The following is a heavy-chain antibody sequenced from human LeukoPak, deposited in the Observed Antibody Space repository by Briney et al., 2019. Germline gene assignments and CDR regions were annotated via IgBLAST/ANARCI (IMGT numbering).Heavy chain of an antibody. J-gene: IGHJ4*02. CDR1: GFTFSRYA. V-gene: IGHV3-30-3*01. D-gene: IGHD4-17*01. CDR3: AKAPRSTTVTPDY. Sequence: PGTSLRLSCAASGFTFSRYAMHWVRQAPGKGLECMAVTSGDGSNEHYAGSVKGRFTISRDNSKNTLYLQVNSLRAEDTAVYYCAKAPRSTTVTPDYWGQGTLVTVSS. CDR2: TSGDGSNE.